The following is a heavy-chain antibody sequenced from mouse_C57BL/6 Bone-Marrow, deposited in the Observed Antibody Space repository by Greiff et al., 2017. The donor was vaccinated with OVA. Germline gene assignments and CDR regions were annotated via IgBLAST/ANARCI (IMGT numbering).Heavy chain of an antibody. CDR3: ARWGFAD. CDR2: ISNFAYSI. J-gene: IGHJ3*01. Sequence: EVKLMESGGGLVQPGGSLKLSCAASGFTFSDYGMAWVRQAPRKGPEWVAFISNFAYSIYYADTFTGRFTISRENAKNTLYLEMSSLRSEDTAMYYCARWGFADWGQGTLVTVSA. V-gene: IGHV5-15*01. CDR1: GFTFSDYG.